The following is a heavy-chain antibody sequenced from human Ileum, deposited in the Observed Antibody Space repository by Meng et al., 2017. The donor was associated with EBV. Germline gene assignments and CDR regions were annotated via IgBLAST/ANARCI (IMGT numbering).Heavy chain of an antibody. CDR2: IYHSGST. Sequence: GPGPVRPLGTLSLLCAVSGGSMSSPNWWSWVRQPPGKGLEWIGEIYHSGSTNYNPSLKSRVSISVDKSKNQFSLKLSSVTAADTAVYYCARADKVRFDYWGQGTLVTVSS. CDR1: GGSMSSPNW. J-gene: IGHJ4*02. CDR3: ARADKVRFDY. V-gene: IGHV4-4*03.